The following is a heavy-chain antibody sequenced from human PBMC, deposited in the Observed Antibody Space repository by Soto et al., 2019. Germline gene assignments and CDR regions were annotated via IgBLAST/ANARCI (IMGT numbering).Heavy chain of an antibody. J-gene: IGHJ6*02. D-gene: IGHD3-10*01. CDR1: GYTFTTHI. CDR2: ISTYSGHT. Sequence: SSVKVSRKTTGYTFTTHIISRVRQAPGQGLEWMGWISTYSGHTDSAQKLQDRVTMTTDTSTTTAFMELRSLRSDDTAVYYCARGTTSGYGLDVWGQGTTVTVSS. CDR3: ARGTTSGYGLDV. V-gene: IGHV1-18*01.